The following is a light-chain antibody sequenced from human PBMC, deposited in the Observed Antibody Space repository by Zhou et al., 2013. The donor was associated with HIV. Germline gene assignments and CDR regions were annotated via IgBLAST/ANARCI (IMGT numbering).Light chain of an antibody. J-gene: IGKJ4*01. V-gene: IGKV1-39*01. CDR2: GAS. CDR3: QQANSFSVT. Sequence: DIQMTQSPSSLSASVGDRVTITCRTSQSVSTFLNWYQQKPGKAPKLLIFGASTLQSGVPSRFSGSGSGTDFTLTIYSLQPEDFATYYCQQANSFSVTFGGGTKVDIK. CDR1: QSVSTF.